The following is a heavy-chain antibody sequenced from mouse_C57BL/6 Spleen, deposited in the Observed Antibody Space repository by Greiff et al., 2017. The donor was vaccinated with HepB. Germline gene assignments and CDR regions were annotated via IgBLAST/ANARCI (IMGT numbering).Heavy chain of an antibody. V-gene: IGHV1-53*01. CDR1: GYTFTSYW. CDR2: INPSNGGT. D-gene: IGHD2-5*01. CDR3: AGAYYSNYEVGYGGFAY. J-gene: IGHJ3*01. Sequence: QVHVKQPGTELVKPGASVKLSCKASGYTFTSYWMHWVKQRPGQGLEWIGNINPSNGGTNYNEKFKSKATLTVDKSSSTAYMQLSSLTSEDSAVYYCAGAYYSNYEVGYGGFAYWGQGTLVTVSA.